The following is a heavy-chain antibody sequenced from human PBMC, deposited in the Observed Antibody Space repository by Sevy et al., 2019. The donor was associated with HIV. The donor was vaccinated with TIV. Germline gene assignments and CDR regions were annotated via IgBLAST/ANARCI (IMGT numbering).Heavy chain of an antibody. D-gene: IGHD3-3*01. CDR2: IYYSGST. Sequence: SETLSLTCTVSGGSISSYYWSWIRQPPGKGLEWIGYIYYSGSTNRNPSLKSRVTISVDTSKNQFSLKLSSVTAADTAVYYCARTLRTYYDFWSGYYRSTAYFDYWGQGTLVTVSS. J-gene: IGHJ4*02. CDR3: ARTLRTYYDFWSGYYRSTAYFDY. V-gene: IGHV4-59*01. CDR1: GGSISSYY.